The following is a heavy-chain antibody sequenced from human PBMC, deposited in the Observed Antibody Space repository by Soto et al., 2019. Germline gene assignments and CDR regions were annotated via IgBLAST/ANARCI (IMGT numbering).Heavy chain of an antibody. CDR1: GFTFDDYA. V-gene: IGHV3-9*01. D-gene: IGHD3-3*01. J-gene: IGHJ3*02. Sequence: QSGGSLRLSCAASGFTFDDYAMHWVRQAPGKGLEWVSGISWNSGSIGYADSVKGRFTISRDNAKNSLYLQMNSLRAEDTALYYCAKKSGGTHAFDIWGQGTMVTVSS. CDR2: ISWNSGSI. CDR3: AKKSGGTHAFDI.